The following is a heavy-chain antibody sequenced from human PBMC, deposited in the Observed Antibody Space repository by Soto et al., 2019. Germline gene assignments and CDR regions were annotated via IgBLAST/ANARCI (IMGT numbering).Heavy chain of an antibody. CDR2: ISYDGSNK. CDR3: AKDYYGSGTLGTD. Sequence: QVQLVESGGGVVQPGRSLRLSCAASGFTFSSYGMHWVRQAPGKGLEWVAVISYDGSNKYYADSVKGRFTISRDNSKNTLYLQMNSLRAEDTAVYYCAKDYYGSGTLGTDRGQGTLVTVSS. CDR1: GFTFSSYG. D-gene: IGHD3-10*01. V-gene: IGHV3-30*18. J-gene: IGHJ4*02.